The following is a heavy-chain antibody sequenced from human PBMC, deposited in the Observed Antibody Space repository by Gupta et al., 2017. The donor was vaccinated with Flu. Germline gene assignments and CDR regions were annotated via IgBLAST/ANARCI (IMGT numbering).Heavy chain of an antibody. CDR2: IDPSDSYS. CDR3: ARRSITMIVGEDY. Sequence: EVQLVPSGAAVTMPGESLRSSCKGSGYSFTIYWTSSVRQMPGKGLEWMGRIDPSDSYSNYSPSFQGHVTISGDKSISTAYLQWSSLKASDTAMYYCARRSITMIVGEDYWGQGTLVTVSS. CDR1: GYSFTIYW. D-gene: IGHD3-22*01. J-gene: IGHJ4*02. V-gene: IGHV5-10-1*01.